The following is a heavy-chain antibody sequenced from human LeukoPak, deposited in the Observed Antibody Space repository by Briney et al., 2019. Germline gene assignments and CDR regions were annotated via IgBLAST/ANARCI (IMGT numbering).Heavy chain of an antibody. CDR1: GCSIYSHH. J-gene: IGHJ5*02. Sequence: PSETLSLTCTVSGCSIYSHHWSWIRQPPGKGQEWIGYIFYTGSTNYNPSLNSRVTISVDTLKNQFSLKLNSVTAADTAVYYCARGSNWFDPWGQGTLVTVSS. CDR2: IFYTGST. V-gene: IGHV4-59*11. CDR3: ARGSNWFDP.